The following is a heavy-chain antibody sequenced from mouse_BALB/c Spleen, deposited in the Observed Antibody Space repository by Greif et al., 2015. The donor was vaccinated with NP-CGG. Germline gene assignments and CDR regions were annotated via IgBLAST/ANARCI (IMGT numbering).Heavy chain of an antibody. J-gene: IGHJ4*01. V-gene: IGHV1-84*02. Sequence: QVQLQQSGPEPVKPGASVKISCKASGYTFTDYYINWVKQKPGQGLEWIGWIYPGSGNTKYNEKSKGKATLTVDTSSSTAYMQFSSLTSEDTAVYFCARRTGTEAMDYWGQGTSVTVSS. CDR2: IYPGSGNT. CDR1: GYTFTDYY. D-gene: IGHD4-1*01. CDR3: ARRTGTEAMDY.